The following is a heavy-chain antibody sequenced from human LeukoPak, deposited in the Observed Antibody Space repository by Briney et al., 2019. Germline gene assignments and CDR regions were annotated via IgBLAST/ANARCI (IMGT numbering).Heavy chain of an antibody. Sequence: ASVKVSCKASGYTFTAYYIHWVRQAPGQGLEWMGRINPSSGGTNYAQKFQDRVTMTRDTSISTAYMELSRLRSDDTAVYYCARGDIVVVLAAIDYYYYGMDVWGQGTTVTVSS. V-gene: IGHV1-2*06. J-gene: IGHJ6*02. D-gene: IGHD2-2*01. CDR1: GYTFTAYY. CDR3: ARGDIVVVLAAIDYYYYGMDV. CDR2: INPSSGGT.